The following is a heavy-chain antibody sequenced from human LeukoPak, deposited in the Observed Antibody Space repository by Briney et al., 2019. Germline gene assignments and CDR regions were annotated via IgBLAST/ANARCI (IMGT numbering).Heavy chain of an antibody. CDR1: GGSISSSSYY. CDR3: ARDVTGHAFDI. D-gene: IGHD4-11*01. CDR2: IYYSGST. J-gene: IGHJ3*02. V-gene: IGHV4-39*07. Sequence: SETLSLTCTVSGGSISSSSYYWGWIRQPPGKGLEWIGSIYYSGSTYYNPSLKSRVTISVDTSKNQFSLKLSSVTAADTAVYYCARDVTGHAFDIWGQGTMVTVSS.